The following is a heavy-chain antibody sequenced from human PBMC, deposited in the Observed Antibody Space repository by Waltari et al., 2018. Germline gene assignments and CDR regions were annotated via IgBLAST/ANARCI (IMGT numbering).Heavy chain of an antibody. CDR3: ARDHLDGYYYYGMDV. CDR1: GGSFRGYY. Sequence: QVQLQQWGAGLLKPSETLSLACAVYGGSFRGYYWSWIRQPPGKGLEWIGEINHSGSTNYNPSLKSRVTISVDTSKNQFSLKVNSVTAADTAVYYCARDHLDGYYYYGMDVWGQGTTVTVSS. J-gene: IGHJ6*02. D-gene: IGHD3-3*01. CDR2: INHSGST. V-gene: IGHV4-34*02.